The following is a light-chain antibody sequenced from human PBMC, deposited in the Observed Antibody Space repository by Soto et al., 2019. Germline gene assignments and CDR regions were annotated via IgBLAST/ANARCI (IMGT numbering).Light chain of an antibody. J-gene: IGKJ1*01. CDR1: QSVSNSY. Sequence: EIVLTQSPGPLSLSPGERATLSCRASQSVSNSYLAWYQQKPGQAPRLLIYGASSRATGIPDRFSGSGSGTDFTLTISRLEPEDFAVYYCQQYAASPGTFGQGTKVEIK. CDR2: GAS. CDR3: QQYAASPGT. V-gene: IGKV3-20*01.